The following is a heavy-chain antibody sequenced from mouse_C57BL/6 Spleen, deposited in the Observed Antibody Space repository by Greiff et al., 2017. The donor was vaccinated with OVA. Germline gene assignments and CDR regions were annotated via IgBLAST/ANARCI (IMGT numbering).Heavy chain of an antibody. CDR1: GYTFTDYN. CDR2: INPNNGGT. D-gene: IGHD2-3*01. V-gene: IGHV1-18*01. Sequence: EVQLQQSGPELVKPGASVKIPCKASGYTFTDYNMDWVKQSHGKSLEWIGDINPNNGGTIYNQKFKGKATLTVDKSSSTAYMELRSLTSEDTAVYYCARRDDGWYFDVWGTGTTVTVSS. CDR3: ARRDDGWYFDV. J-gene: IGHJ1*03.